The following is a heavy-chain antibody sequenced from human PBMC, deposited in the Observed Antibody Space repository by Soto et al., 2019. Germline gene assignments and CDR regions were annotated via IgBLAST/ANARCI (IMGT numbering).Heavy chain of an antibody. CDR2: IIPILGIA. V-gene: IGHV1-69*08. Sequence: QVQLVQSGAEVKKPGSSVKVSCKASGVTFSSYTISWVRQAPGQGLEWMGRIIPILGIANYAQKFQGRVTITADKSTRTAYMELSSMRSEDTAVYYCAREQDSSGWYYYYYYMDVWGKGTTVTVSS. CDR1: GVTFSSYT. D-gene: IGHD6-19*01. CDR3: AREQDSSGWYYYYYYMDV. J-gene: IGHJ6*03.